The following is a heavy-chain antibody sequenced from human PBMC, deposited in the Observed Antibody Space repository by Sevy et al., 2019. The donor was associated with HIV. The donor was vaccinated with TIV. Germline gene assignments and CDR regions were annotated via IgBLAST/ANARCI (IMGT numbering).Heavy chain of an antibody. D-gene: IGHD4-17*01. V-gene: IGHV1-2*02. J-gene: IGHJ6*02. CDR3: ARLTTQPTSDLYGLDV. CDR2: INSDSGVT. CDR1: GYIFTDYY. Sequence: ASVKVSCKASGYIFTDYYIHWVRHAPGQGLEWMAWINSDSGVTNYAQRFQGEVTVTRDTSLSTAYLELTNLKSNDTAIYYCARLTTQPTSDLYGLDVWGQGTTVTVSS.